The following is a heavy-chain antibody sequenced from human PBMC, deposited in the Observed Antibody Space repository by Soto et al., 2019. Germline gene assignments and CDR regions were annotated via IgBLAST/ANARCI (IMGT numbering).Heavy chain of an antibody. D-gene: IGHD3-3*01. CDR2: IYYSGST. Sequence: QLQLQESGPGLVKPSETLSLTCTVSGGSISSSSYYWGWIRQPPGKGLEWIGSIYYSGSTYYNPSLKRRVTISVDTTKNQFSLKLSSVTAADTAVYYWARHLHRITISQGWGPGTLVTVSS. V-gene: IGHV4-39*01. J-gene: IGHJ4*02. CDR1: GGSISSSSYY. CDR3: ARHLHRITISQG.